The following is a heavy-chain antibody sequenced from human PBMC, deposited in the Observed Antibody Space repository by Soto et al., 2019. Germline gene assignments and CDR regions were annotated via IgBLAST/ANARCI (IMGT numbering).Heavy chain of an antibody. CDR3: AKEGTSGLYYFDY. CDR2: ISGSGARP. V-gene: IGHV3-23*01. J-gene: IGHJ4*02. D-gene: IGHD6-19*01. Sequence: GGSLRLSCVGSGFSFSDYSMNWVRQVPGKGLEWVSTISGSGARPSYADSVKGRFTISRDNSKNTLYLQMNSLRAGDSAIYYCAKEGTSGLYYFDYWGQGTLVTV. CDR1: GFSFSDYS.